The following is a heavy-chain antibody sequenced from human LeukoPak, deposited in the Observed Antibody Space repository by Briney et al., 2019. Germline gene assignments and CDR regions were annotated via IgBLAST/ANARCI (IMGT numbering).Heavy chain of an antibody. D-gene: IGHD3-16*01. CDR1: GYTFTGYY. V-gene: IGHV1-2*04. CDR3: ASNPLGTNWFDP. CDR2: INPNSGGT. Sequence: ASVKVSCKASGYTFTGYYMHWARQAPGQGLEWMGWINPNSGGTNYAQKFQGWVTMTRDTSISTAYMELSRLRSDDTAVYYCASNPLGTNWFDPWGQGTLVTVSS. J-gene: IGHJ5*02.